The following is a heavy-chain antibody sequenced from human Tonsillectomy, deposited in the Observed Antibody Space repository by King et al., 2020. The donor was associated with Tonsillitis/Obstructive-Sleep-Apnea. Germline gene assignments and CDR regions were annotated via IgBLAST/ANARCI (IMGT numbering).Heavy chain of an antibody. J-gene: IGHJ4*02. CDR2: INHSGTT. Sequence: VQLQQWGAGLLKPSETLSLTCAVYGGSFSGYYWNWIRQPPGKGLEWIGEINHSGTTNYNPSLKSRVTISVDTSKNQFSLKLSSVTAADTTVYYCARARSSGDYIWGSYRILDYWGQGTLVTVSS. D-gene: IGHD3-16*02. CDR1: GGSFSGYY. CDR3: ARARSSGDYIWGSYRILDY. V-gene: IGHV4-34*01.